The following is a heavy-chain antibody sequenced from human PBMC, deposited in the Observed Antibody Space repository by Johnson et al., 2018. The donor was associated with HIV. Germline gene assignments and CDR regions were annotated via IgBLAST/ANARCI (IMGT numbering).Heavy chain of an antibody. V-gene: IGHV3-7*01. CDR1: GFSFTVYW. CDR3: ARDRYDILTGYNDAFDL. Sequence: VQVVESGGGLVQPGGSLRLSCAASGFSFTVYWMSWVRQAPGKGLEWLANIKQDGSETYYVDSVKGRFTISRDNAKNSLYLQMNRLRAGDTAVYYCARDRYDILTGYNDAFDLWGQGTMVTVSS. D-gene: IGHD3-9*01. CDR2: IKQDGSET. J-gene: IGHJ3*01.